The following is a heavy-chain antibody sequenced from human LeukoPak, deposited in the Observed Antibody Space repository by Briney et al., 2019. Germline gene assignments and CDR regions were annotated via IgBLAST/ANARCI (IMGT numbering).Heavy chain of an antibody. J-gene: IGHJ4*02. D-gene: IGHD4-11*01. CDR1: GFPFR. Sequence: PGGSLRLSCAASGFPFRMAWVRQAPGKGLEWVASIKQDGGETFYVDSVKGRFTISRDNAKNSLYLQMNSLRAEDTAVYYCTREDHSNYNYWGQGTLVTVSS. V-gene: IGHV3-7*01. CDR3: TREDHSNYNY. CDR2: IKQDGGET.